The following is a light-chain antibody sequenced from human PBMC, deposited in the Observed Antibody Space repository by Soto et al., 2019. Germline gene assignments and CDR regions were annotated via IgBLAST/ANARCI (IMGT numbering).Light chain of an antibody. Sequence: QSVLTQPASVSGSPGQSITNSCTGTSSDIGGYNSVSWYQHHPGKAPKLMIYDVTNRPSGVSNRFSGSKSGNTASLTISGLQAEDEADYYCSSYTSRSTLGVFGGGTKLTVL. CDR2: DVT. CDR1: SSDIGGYNS. V-gene: IGLV2-14*03. J-gene: IGLJ2*01. CDR3: SSYTSRSTLGV.